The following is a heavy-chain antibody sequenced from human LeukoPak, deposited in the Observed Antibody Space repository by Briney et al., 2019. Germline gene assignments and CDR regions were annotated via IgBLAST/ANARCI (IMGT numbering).Heavy chain of an antibody. Sequence: GGSLRLSCAASGFIFNNYYMSWVRQAPGKGLEWVANIKQDGSEKYYVDSVKGRFTISRDNSKNTLYLQMGSLRAEDMAVYYCARAVLRSPGYAFDIWGQGTMVTVSS. D-gene: IGHD3-3*01. CDR2: IKQDGSEK. CDR3: ARAVLRSPGYAFDI. J-gene: IGHJ3*02. V-gene: IGHV3-7*01. CDR1: GFIFNNYY.